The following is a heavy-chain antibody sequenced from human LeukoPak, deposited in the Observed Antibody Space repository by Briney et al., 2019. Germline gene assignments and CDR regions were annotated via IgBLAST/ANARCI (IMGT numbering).Heavy chain of an antibody. CDR2: ISSSSSYI. V-gene: IGHV3-21*04. J-gene: IGHJ2*01. Sequence: PGGSLRLSCAASGFTFNDYWMHWVRQAPGQGLVWVSSISSSSSYIYYADSVKGRFTISRDNAKNTLSLEMNSLRAEDTAVYYCARARYFDLWGRGTLVTVSS. CDR3: ARARYFDL. CDR1: GFTFNDYW.